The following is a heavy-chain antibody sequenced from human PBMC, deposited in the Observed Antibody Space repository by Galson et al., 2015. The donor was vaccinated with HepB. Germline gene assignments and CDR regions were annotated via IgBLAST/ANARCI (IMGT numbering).Heavy chain of an antibody. Sequence: SVKVSCKASGYTFTRYAMNWVRQAPGQGPEWMGWINTNTGNPTYAQGFTGRFVFSLDTSVSTAYLQITSLKADDTAMYFCAREIVAAQGHYNMDVWGHGTTVTVSS. D-gene: IGHD6-13*01. CDR3: AREIVAAQGHYNMDV. CDR2: INTNTGNP. V-gene: IGHV7-4-1*02. CDR1: GYTFTRYA. J-gene: IGHJ6*02.